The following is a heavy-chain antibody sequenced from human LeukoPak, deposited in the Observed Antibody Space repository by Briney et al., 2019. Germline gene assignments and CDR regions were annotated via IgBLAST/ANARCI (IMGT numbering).Heavy chain of an antibody. CDR2: MNPNSGNT. V-gene: IGHV1-8*01. D-gene: IGHD1-26*01. Sequence: VASVKVSCKASGYTFTSYDINWVRQATGQGLEWMGWMNPNSGNTGYAQKFQGRVTMTRNTSISTAYMELSSLRSEDTAVYYCARESWGMGATTDYFDHWGQGTLVTVSS. J-gene: IGHJ4*02. CDR3: ARESWGMGATTDYFDH. CDR1: GYTFTSYD.